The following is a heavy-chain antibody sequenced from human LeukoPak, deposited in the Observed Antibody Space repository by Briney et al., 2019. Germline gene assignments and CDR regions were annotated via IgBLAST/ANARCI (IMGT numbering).Heavy chain of an antibody. J-gene: IGHJ4*02. CDR2: IYENGGTT. V-gene: IGHV3-23*01. CDR3: TKDFRIGYSAHFDY. CDR1: GFTFRSHA. D-gene: IGHD2-21*01. Sequence: GGSLRLSCVGSGFTFRSHAMSWVRQAPEKGLELVSGIYENGGTTYYADSVKGRFSISRDNSKNTLYLQMDSLRGEDTAVYYCTKDFRIGYSAHFDYWGQGALVTVSS.